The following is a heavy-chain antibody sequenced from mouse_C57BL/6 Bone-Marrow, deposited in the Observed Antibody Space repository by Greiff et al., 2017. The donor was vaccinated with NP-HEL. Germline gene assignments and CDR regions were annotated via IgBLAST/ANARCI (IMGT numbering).Heavy chain of an antibody. J-gene: IGHJ4*01. V-gene: IGHV7-3*01. CDR1: GFTFTDYY. CDR2: IRNKANGYTL. D-gene: IGHD2-4*01. Sequence: EVKLMESGGGLVQPGGSLSLSCAASGFTFTDYYMSWVRQPPGKALEWVGFIRNKANGYTLEYSASVKGRFTISSDNSQSILYLQMNDLRAEDSTSYYCARSIYYDYADDPFYGMDYWGQGTSVTVSS. CDR3: ARSIYYDYADDPFYGMDY.